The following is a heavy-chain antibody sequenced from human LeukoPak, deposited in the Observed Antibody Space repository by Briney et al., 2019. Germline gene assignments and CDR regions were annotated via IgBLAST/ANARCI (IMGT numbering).Heavy chain of an antibody. CDR3: ARDRVSTVHPLDY. J-gene: IGHJ4*02. D-gene: IGHD6-6*01. CDR1: GFSASTKY. V-gene: IGHV3-66*01. Sequence: PGRSLRLSCVVSGFSASTKYMSWVRQAPGKGLEWVSVIYSGGTTYYADSVKGRFTISRDNSKNTLYLQMNSLRAEDTAVYYRARDRVSTVHPLDYWGQGTLVTVSS. CDR2: IYSGGTT.